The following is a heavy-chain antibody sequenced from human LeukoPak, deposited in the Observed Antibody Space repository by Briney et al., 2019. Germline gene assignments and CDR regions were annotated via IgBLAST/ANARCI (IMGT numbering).Heavy chain of an antibody. D-gene: IGHD3-22*01. Sequence: PSETLSLTCTVSGGSISSYYWSWIRQPPGKGLEWIGYIYYSGSTNYNPSLKSRVTISVDTSKNQFSLKLSSVTAADTAVYYCARHGNYYDSSGTFYYYGMDVWGQGTTVTVSS. J-gene: IGHJ6*02. V-gene: IGHV4-59*08. CDR1: GGSISSYY. CDR2: IYYSGST. CDR3: ARHGNYYDSSGTFYYYGMDV.